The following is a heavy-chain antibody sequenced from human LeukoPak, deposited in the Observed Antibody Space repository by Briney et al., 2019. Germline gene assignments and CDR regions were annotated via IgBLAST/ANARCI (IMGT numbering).Heavy chain of an antibody. V-gene: IGHV4-34*01. CDR1: GGSFSGYY. Sequence: SETLSLTCAVCGGSFSGYYWSWIRQPPGKGLEWIGEINHSGSTNYNPSLKSRVTISVDTSKNQFSLKLSSVTAADTAVYYCARGGITMVRGVTPRAFDIWGQGTMVTVSS. CDR2: INHSGST. D-gene: IGHD3-10*01. CDR3: ARGGITMVRGVTPRAFDI. J-gene: IGHJ3*02.